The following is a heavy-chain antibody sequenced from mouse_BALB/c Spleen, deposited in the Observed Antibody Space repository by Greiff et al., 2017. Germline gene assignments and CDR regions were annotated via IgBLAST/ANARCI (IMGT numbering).Heavy chain of an antibody. V-gene: IGHV5-6-5*01. CDR1: GFTFSSYA. J-gene: IGHJ4*01. CDR3: AREGWLRAMDY. Sequence: EVQGVESGGGLVKPGGSLKLSCAASGFTFSSYAMSWVRQTPEKRLEWVASISSGGSTYYPDSVKGRFTISRDNARNILYLQMSSLRSEDTAMYYCAREGWLRAMDYWGQGTSVTVSS. CDR2: ISSGGST. D-gene: IGHD1-1*02.